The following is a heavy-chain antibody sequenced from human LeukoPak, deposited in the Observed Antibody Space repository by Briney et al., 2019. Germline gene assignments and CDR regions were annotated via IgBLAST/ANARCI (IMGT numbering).Heavy chain of an antibody. CDR2: ISGSGGST. V-gene: IGHV3-23*01. CDR3: AKDSITYYDILTGYYWGGYYYYGMDV. D-gene: IGHD3-9*01. CDR1: GFTFSSYA. Sequence: GGSLRLSCAASGFTFSSYAMSWVRQAPGKGLEWVSAISGSGGSTYYVDSVKGRFTISRDNSKNTLYLQMNSLRAEDTAVYYCAKDSITYYDILTGYYWGGYYYYGMDVWGQGTTVTVSS. J-gene: IGHJ6*02.